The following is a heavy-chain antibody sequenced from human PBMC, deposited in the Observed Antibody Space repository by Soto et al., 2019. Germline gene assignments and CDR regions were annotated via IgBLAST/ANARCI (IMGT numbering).Heavy chain of an antibody. CDR1: GFTFSKHG. CDR2: INQDGSQK. D-gene: IGHD5-12*01. V-gene: IGHV3-7*03. CDR3: ARAHLILPADYLYYGADV. Sequence: GGSLRLSCATSGFTFSKHGMSWVRQAPGKGLEWVARINQDGSQKFHLDSVKGRFTISRDNAKNSVSLQMNSLRADDTAVYYCARAHLILPADYLYYGADVWGPGTPVTVSS. J-gene: IGHJ6*02.